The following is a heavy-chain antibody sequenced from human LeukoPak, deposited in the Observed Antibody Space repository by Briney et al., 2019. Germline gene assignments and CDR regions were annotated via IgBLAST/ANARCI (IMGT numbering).Heavy chain of an antibody. CDR1: GLTFRNAW. Sequence: GGSLRLSCAASGLTFRNAWMSWVRQAPGEGLEWVGRIKSKTDGGTTDYAAPVKGRFTISRDDSKNTLYLQMNSLKTEDTAVYYCARGRTSGGDYAFLENDYWGQGTLVTVSS. CDR2: IKSKTDGGTT. V-gene: IGHV3-15*01. D-gene: IGHD3-3*01. J-gene: IGHJ4*02. CDR3: ARGRTSGGDYAFLENDY.